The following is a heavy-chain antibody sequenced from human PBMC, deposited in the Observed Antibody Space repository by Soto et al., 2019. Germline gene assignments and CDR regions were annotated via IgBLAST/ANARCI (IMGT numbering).Heavy chain of an antibody. J-gene: IGHJ6*02. CDR3: AKVSSDRGYYYFGMDV. Sequence: PGGSLRLSCTASGFTFRNYGMHWVRQAPGKGLDWVAVISYHGSEKYYADSVMGRFTISRDDSKNTLYLQMNSLRVEDTAVYYCAKVSSDRGYYYFGMDVWGHGTTVTV. V-gene: IGHV3-30*18. CDR1: GFTFRNYG. D-gene: IGHD6-6*01. CDR2: ISYHGSEK.